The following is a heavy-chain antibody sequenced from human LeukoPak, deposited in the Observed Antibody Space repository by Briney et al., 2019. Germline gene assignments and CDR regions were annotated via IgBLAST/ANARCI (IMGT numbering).Heavy chain of an antibody. D-gene: IGHD3-10*01. J-gene: IGHJ5*02. CDR3: ARDLSPYGSGRFDP. V-gene: IGHV1-18*01. CDR2: ISGYNSNT. CDR1: GYSLTSYG. Sequence: GASVKVSCKASGYSLTSYGINWVRQAPGQGLEWMGWISGYNSNTNYAQKLQGRVTMTTDTSTSTAYMELRSLRSDDTAAYYCARDLSPYGSGRFDPWGQGTLVTVSS.